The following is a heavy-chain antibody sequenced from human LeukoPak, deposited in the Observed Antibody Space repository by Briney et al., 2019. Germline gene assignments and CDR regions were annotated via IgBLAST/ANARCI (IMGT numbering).Heavy chain of an antibody. CDR3: AKDSRSVVVTVDPYYFDY. CDR1: GDSVSSNSAA. J-gene: IGHJ4*02. Sequence: SQTLSLTCAISGDSVSSNSAAWNWLRQSPSRGLEWLGRTYYRAKWYNDYAVSVKSRITINPDTSKNQFSLQLNSVTPEDTAVYYCAKDSRSVVVTVDPYYFDYWGQGTLVTVSS. D-gene: IGHD2-21*02. V-gene: IGHV6-1*01. CDR2: TYYRAKWYN.